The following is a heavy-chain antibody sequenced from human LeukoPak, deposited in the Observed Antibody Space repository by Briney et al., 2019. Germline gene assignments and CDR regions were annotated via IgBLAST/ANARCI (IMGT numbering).Heavy chain of an antibody. CDR3: AKDPSFRPGYFDY. CDR2: IRYDGSNK. V-gene: IGHV3-30*02. CDR1: GFTFSSYG. Sequence: ARGSLSLSCAASGFTFSSYGMHWVRQGPGKGLEWGAFIRYDGSNKYYADSVKGRFTISRDNSKNTLYLQMNSLRAEDTAVYYCAKDPSFRPGYFDYWGQGTLVTVS. J-gene: IGHJ4*02.